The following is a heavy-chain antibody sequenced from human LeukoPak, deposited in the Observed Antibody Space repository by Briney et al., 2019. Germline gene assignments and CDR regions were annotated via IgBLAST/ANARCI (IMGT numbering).Heavy chain of an antibody. CDR3: ARPRYSGNYCPFDY. J-gene: IGHJ4*02. CDR1: GGTFSSYA. D-gene: IGHD1-26*01. V-gene: IGHV1-69*05. Sequence: SVKVSCKASGGTFSSYAISWVRQAPGQGLEWMGGIIPIFGTANYAQKFQGRVTITTDESTSTAYMELSSLRSEDTAVYYCARPRYSGNYCPFDYWGQGTLVTVSS. CDR2: IIPIFGTA.